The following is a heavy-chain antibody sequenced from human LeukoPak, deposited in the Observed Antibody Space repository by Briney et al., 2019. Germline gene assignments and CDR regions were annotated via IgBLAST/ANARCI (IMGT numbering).Heavy chain of an antibody. V-gene: IGHV3-30*18. CDR1: GFTFRSYG. CDR2: ISYDGINK. Sequence: PGGSLRLSCAAPGFTFRSYGMHWVRQAPGNGLEWGAVISYDGINKYYADSVKGRFTISRDNSKNTLYLQMNSLRAEDTAVYYCAKEGGDIVLMVYAFGSGHYFDYWGQGTLVTVSS. J-gene: IGHJ4*02. D-gene: IGHD2-8*01. CDR3: AKEGGDIVLMVYAFGSGHYFDY.